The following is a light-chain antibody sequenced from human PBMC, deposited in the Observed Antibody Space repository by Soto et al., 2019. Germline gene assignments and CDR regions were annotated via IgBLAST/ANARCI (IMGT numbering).Light chain of an antibody. Sequence: DIVLSQSPATLSLSPGQRPTLSCRPSQKISAYLAGYQQKPGQAPRLLIFDASNGATGIPVRFSGSGSGTDYTLTVSSLEPEDFAVYYCQQRSNLPWTFGQGTRWIS. CDR3: QQRSNLPWT. CDR2: DAS. V-gene: IGKV3-11*01. CDR1: QKISAY. J-gene: IGKJ1*01.